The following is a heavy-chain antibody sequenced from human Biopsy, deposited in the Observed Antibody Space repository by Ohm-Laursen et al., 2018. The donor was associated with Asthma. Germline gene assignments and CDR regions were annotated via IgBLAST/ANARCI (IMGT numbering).Heavy chain of an antibody. CDR2: MSFDGRQT. D-gene: IGHD3-3*01. CDR1: GFSFGSYG. V-gene: IGHV3-30*18. Sequence: SSLRLSCAASGFSFGSYGMHWVRQAPGKGLELVAVMSFDGRQTYYADSVKGRFTISRDNSKNTLYLQMNSLRAEDTAVYYCAKERYYDLWSGHPIWGQGTRVTVSS. CDR3: AKERYYDLWSGHPI. J-gene: IGHJ3*02.